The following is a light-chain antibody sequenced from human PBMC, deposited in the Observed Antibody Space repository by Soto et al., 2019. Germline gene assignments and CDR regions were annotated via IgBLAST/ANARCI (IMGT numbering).Light chain of an antibody. J-gene: IGKJ4*01. CDR2: TAS. V-gene: IGKV1-16*01. CDR1: QGINKF. Sequence: DIQMTQSPSSLSASVGDSVTITCRASQGINKFLAWFQQKPGTAPKSLISTASRLQSGVPSRFSGSGSGTHCTLTINNLQPEDFATYYCQQYESCPLPFGGGTRVEIK. CDR3: QQYESCPLP.